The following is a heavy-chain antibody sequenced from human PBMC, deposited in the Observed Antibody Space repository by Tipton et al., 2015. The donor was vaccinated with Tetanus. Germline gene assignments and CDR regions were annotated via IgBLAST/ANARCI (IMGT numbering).Heavy chain of an antibody. Sequence: GSLRLSCAASGFTFSNYAMSWVRQTPGKGLVWISRINPDGRRTNYADSVKGRFTISRDHAKNTVYLQMNSLRAEDTAVYFCARRSLTNYGLDVWGQGTPVTVSS. CDR1: GFTFSNYA. D-gene: IGHD1-1*01. CDR2: INPDGRRT. CDR3: ARRSLTNYGLDV. V-gene: IGHV3-74*01. J-gene: IGHJ6*02.